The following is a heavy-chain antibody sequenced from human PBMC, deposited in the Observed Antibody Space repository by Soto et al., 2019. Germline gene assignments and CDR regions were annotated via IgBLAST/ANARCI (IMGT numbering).Heavy chain of an antibody. Sequence: QLQLQESGPGLVKPSETLSLTCTVSGGSISSSSYYWGWIRQPPGKGLEWIGSIYYSGSTYYNPSLKRRVTIAVDTSKNQFSLKLSSVTAADTAVDYCARQEGDWPFDYWGQGTLVTVSS. CDR3: ARQEGDWPFDY. CDR2: IYYSGST. D-gene: IGHD3-16*01. J-gene: IGHJ4*02. CDR1: GGSISSSSYY. V-gene: IGHV4-39*01.